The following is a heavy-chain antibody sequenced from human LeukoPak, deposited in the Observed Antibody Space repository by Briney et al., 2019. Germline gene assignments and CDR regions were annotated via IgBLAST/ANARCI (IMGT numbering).Heavy chain of an antibody. CDR1: GYTFTGYY. V-gene: IGHV1-2*02. Sequence: ASVKVSCKASGYTFTGYYMHWVRQAPGQGLEWMGWINPNSGGTNYAQKFQGRVTMTRDTSISTAYMELSRLRSDDTAVYYCPRTGTTVFIYFDYWGQGTLVTVSS. D-gene: IGHD1-1*01. CDR2: INPNSGGT. J-gene: IGHJ4*02. CDR3: PRTGTTVFIYFDY.